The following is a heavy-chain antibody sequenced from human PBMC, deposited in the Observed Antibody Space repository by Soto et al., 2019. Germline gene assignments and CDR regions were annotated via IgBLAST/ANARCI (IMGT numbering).Heavy chain of an antibody. J-gene: IGHJ4*02. CDR1: GYTFTDYA. CDR3: ARDTGYTFGSLNY. V-gene: IGHV1-3*01. D-gene: IGHD5-18*01. CDR2: MNAGVGNT. Sequence: KFSCKASGYTFTDYAIHWVRHAPGQRLEWMGWMNAGVGNTLYSQKFQGRITITRDTSASTAYMELNSLKSEDTAIYYCARDTGYTFGSLNYWGPGTLGTVSS.